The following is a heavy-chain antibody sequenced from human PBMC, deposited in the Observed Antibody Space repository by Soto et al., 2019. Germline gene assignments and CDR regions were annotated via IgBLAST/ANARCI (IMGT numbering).Heavy chain of an antibody. CDR3: AKDIGNWNYGGGFDY. CDR2: ISWNSGSI. Sequence: PGGSLRLSCAASGFTFDDYAMHWVRQAPGKGLEWVSGISWNSGSIGYADSVKGRFTISRDNAKNSLYLQMNSLRAEDTALYYCAKDIGNWNYGGGFDYWGQGTLVTVSS. J-gene: IGHJ4*02. CDR1: GFTFDDYA. V-gene: IGHV3-9*01. D-gene: IGHD1-7*01.